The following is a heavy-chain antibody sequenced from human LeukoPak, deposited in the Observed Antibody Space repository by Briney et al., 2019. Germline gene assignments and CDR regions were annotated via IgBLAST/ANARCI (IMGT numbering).Heavy chain of an antibody. CDR1: GGSISSSSYY. V-gene: IGHV4-39*07. J-gene: IGHJ4*02. D-gene: IGHD6-13*01. Sequence: PSETLSLTCTVSGGSISSSSYYWGWIRQPPGKGLEWIGSIYYSGSTYYNPSLKSRVTISVDTSKNQFSLKLSSVTAADTAVYYCARDLGSSRFFDYWGQGTLVTVSS. CDR2: IYYSGST. CDR3: ARDLGSSRFFDY.